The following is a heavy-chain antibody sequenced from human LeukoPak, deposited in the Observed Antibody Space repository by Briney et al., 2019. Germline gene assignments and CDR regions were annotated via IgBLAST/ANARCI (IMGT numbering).Heavy chain of an antibody. Sequence: SETLSLTCAVSGGSISSSNWWSWVRQPPGQGLEWIGEIYHSGSTNYNPSLKSRVTISVDKSKNQFSLKLSPVTAADTAVYYCATRKYYDFWSGYYDYYYGMDVWGQGTTVTVSS. D-gene: IGHD3-3*01. J-gene: IGHJ6*02. V-gene: IGHV4-4*02. CDR1: GGSISSSNW. CDR2: IYHSGST. CDR3: ATRKYYDFWSGYYDYYYGMDV.